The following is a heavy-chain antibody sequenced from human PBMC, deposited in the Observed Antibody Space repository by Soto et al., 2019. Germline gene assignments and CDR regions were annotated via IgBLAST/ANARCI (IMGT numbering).Heavy chain of an antibody. CDR3: GSSRGYNWNYGWFEP. V-gene: IGHV1-18*01. Sequence: QVQLVQSGAEVKKPGASVKVSCKASGYTFTSYGISWVRKAPGQGLEWLGRISAYKGNTNYAQKLQVTVTMTTDTSTSTAYMELRRLRSDATAVYCCGSSRGYNWNYGWFEPWGQVTMVTVSS. J-gene: IGHJ5*02. CDR2: ISAYKGNT. CDR1: GYTFTSYG. D-gene: IGHD1-7*01.